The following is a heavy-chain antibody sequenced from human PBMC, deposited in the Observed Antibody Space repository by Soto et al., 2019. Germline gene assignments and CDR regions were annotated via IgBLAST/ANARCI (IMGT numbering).Heavy chain of an antibody. CDR2: INHIGES. CDR1: GGSLTDYW. V-gene: IGHV4-34*01. D-gene: IGHD3-10*01. CDR3: ARDFGAGAHFDH. Sequence: QVHLQQWGTGLLKPSETLSLTCAVYGGSLTDYWWTWIRQTPGKGLEWIGEINHIGESNHNPSLKSRGTISLDTSQNQFSLKLTSVTVADTAVYYCARDFGAGAHFDHWGQGSLVTVSS. J-gene: IGHJ4*02.